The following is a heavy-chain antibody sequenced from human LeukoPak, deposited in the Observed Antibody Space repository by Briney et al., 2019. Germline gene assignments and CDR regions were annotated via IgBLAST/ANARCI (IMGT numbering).Heavy chain of an antibody. CDR1: GYSISSTNW. Sequence: PSETLSLTCAVSGYSISSTNWCGWIRQPPGKGLEWIGYIYYSGTTHYNPSLKSRVTMSVDASKNQFSLKLTSVTAVDTAIYFCAKSVDGGNSPFDYWGQGTLVTVSS. CDR3: AKSVDGGNSPFDY. V-gene: IGHV4-28*01. CDR2: IYYSGTT. J-gene: IGHJ4*02. D-gene: IGHD4-23*01.